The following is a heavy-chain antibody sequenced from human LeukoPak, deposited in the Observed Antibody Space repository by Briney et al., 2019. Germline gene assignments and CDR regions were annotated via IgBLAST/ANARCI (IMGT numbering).Heavy chain of an antibody. Sequence: PGGSLRLSCAASGFTFSDHYLDWVRQAPGKGLEWVGRSRSKTNRYTTQYAASVKGRFTISRDDSKNSLYLQMNSLRVDDTALYYCAKDPSDYGSGISGSWYFDHWGQGSLVTVSS. CDR1: GFTFSDHY. D-gene: IGHD3-10*01. J-gene: IGHJ4*02. CDR3: AKDPSDYGSGISGSWYFDH. CDR2: SRSKTNRYTT. V-gene: IGHV3-72*01.